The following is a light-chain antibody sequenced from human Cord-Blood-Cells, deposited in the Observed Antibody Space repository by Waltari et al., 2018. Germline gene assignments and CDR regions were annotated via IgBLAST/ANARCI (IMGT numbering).Light chain of an antibody. CDR3: QQYYSTPYT. CDR2: WAS. Sequence: DIVMTQSPDSLPVSLGERATINCKSSRSVLYSSNNKNYLAWYQQKPGQPPKLLIYWASTRESGVPDRFSGSGSGTDFTLTISSLQAEDVAVYYCQQYYSTPYTFGQGTKLEIK. J-gene: IGKJ2*01. CDR1: RSVLYSSNNKNY. V-gene: IGKV4-1*01.